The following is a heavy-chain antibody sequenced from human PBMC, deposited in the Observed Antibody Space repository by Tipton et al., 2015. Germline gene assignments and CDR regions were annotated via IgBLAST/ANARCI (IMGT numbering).Heavy chain of an antibody. CDR2: TYYRSNWNN. V-gene: IGHV6-1*01. Sequence: GLVKPSQTLSLTCAISGDSVSSNTAAWHWIRQSPSRGLEWLGRTYYRSNWNNDYAVSVKSRITITPDTSKNQFTLHLNSVTPDGPSMYYGARGQLLTAWSWVQGAIVAVS. CDR1: GDSVSSNTAA. J-gene: IGHJ5*02. CDR3: ARGQLLTAWS. D-gene: IGHD1-1*01.